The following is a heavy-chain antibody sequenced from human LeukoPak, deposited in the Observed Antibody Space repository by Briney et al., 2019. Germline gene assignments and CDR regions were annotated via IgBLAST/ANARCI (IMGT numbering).Heavy chain of an antibody. V-gene: IGHV3-30*02. Sequence: GGSLRLSCAASGFTFSSYGMHWVRQAPGKGLEWVAFIRYDGSNKYYADSVKGRFTISRDNSKNTLHLQMNSLRAEDTAVYYCVKDYYGSGSPFDYWGQGTMVTVSS. CDR1: GFTFSSYG. CDR3: VKDYYGSGSPFDY. D-gene: IGHD3-10*01. CDR2: IRYDGSNK. J-gene: IGHJ4*02.